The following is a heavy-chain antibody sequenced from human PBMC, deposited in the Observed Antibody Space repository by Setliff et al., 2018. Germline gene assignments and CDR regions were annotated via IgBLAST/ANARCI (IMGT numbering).Heavy chain of an antibody. CDR2: IYYSGST. CDR3: ARDLRTGTTVFYYYYYMDV. J-gene: IGHJ6*03. Sequence: SETLSLTCTVSGGSISSSSYYWGWIRQPPGKGLEWIGSIYYSGSTYYNPSLKSRVTISVDTSKNQFSLKLSSVTAADTAVYYCARDLRTGTTVFYYYYYMDVWGKGTTVPVSS. D-gene: IGHD1-7*01. V-gene: IGHV4-39*07. CDR1: GGSISSSSYY.